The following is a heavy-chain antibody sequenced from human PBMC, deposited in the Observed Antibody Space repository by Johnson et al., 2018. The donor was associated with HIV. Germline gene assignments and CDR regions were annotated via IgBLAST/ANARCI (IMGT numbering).Heavy chain of an antibody. J-gene: IGHJ3*02. Sequence: VQLVESGGVVVQPGGSLRLSCAASGFTFDDYAMHWVRQAPGKGLEWVSLISWDGGSTYYADSVKGRFTISRDNSKNSLYLQMNSLRAEETALYYCAKDFSGSYGGAGAFDIWGQGTMVTVSS. D-gene: IGHD1-26*01. V-gene: IGHV3-43D*03. CDR3: AKDFSGSYGGAGAFDI. CDR2: ISWDGGST. CDR1: GFTFDDYA.